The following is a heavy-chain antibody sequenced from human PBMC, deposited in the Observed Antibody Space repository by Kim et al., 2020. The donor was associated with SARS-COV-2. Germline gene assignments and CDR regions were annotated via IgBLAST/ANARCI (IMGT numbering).Heavy chain of an antibody. D-gene: IGHD6-13*01. CDR1: GGSFSGYY. J-gene: IGHJ5*02. CDR2: INHSGST. CDR3: ASGSRVAAAGPIKKSDP. V-gene: IGHV4-34*01. Sequence: SETLSLTCAVYGGSFSGYYLSWIRQPPGKGLEWVGEINHSGSTNYNPSLKSRVTISVDTSKNQFSLKLSSLTAADTAVYYCASGSRVAAAGPIKKSDP.